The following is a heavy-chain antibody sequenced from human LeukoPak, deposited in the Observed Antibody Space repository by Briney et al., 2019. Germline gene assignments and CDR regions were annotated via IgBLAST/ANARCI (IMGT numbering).Heavy chain of an antibody. J-gene: IGHJ3*01. V-gene: IGHV3-33*01. CDR1: GFTFSSYG. CDR3: ARWGIVGHDAFDL. CDR2: IWYDGSNK. Sequence: PGRSLRLSCAASGFTFSSYGMHWVRQAPGKGLEWVAVIWYDGSNKYYADSVKGRFTISRDNSKDTVYLQMDSLRDEDTAVYYCARWGIVGHDAFDLWGQGTMVTVSS. D-gene: IGHD1-26*01.